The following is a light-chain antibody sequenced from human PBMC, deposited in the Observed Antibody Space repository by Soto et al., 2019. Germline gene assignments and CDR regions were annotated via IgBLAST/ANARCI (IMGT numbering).Light chain of an antibody. Sequence: QSALTQPASVSGSPGQSITISCTGTSNDVGLYNYVSWYQQRPGKAPKLMIYDVTERPSGVSNRFSGSKSGNTASLTISGLQAEDEGDYYCSSYTISTTYVFGTGTKVTVL. CDR3: SSYTISTTYV. J-gene: IGLJ1*01. V-gene: IGLV2-14*03. CDR2: DVT. CDR1: SNDVGLYNY.